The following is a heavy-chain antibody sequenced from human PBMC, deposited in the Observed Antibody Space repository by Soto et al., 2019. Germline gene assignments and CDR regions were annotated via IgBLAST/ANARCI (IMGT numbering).Heavy chain of an antibody. D-gene: IGHD2-15*01. J-gene: IGHJ4*02. CDR3: ARGWAALDY. Sequence: GGSLRLSCAASGFTFGNYWMTWVRQAPGKGLEWVAYMKEDGGEIYYLDSVKGRFTISRDNAKNSLYLQMNSLRDEDTAVYFCARGWAALDYWGQGSLVTVSS. V-gene: IGHV3-7*01. CDR2: MKEDGGEI. CDR1: GFTFGNYW.